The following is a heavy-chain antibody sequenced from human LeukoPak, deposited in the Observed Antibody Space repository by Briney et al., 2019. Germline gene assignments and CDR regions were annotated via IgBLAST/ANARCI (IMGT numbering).Heavy chain of an antibody. D-gene: IGHD7-27*01. V-gene: IGHV1-2*02. CDR3: ARDRSGDRHAFDI. Sequence: GASVKVSCKASGYTFTGYYMHWVRQAPGQGLEWMGWINPNSGGTNYAQKFQGRVTMTRDTSISTAYMELSRLRSDDTAVYYCARDRSGDRHAFDIWGQGTMVTVSS. CDR1: GYTFTGYY. J-gene: IGHJ3*02. CDR2: INPNSGGT.